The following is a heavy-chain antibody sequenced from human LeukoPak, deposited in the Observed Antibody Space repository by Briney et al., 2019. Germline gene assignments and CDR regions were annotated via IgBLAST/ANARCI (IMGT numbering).Heavy chain of an antibody. CDR3: ARDGGSDFWSGYYNGNWFDP. Sequence: GASVKVSCKASGYTFTAYYIHWFRQAPGQGLEWMGWINPNSGGTNYAQKFQGRVTMTRDTSISTAYMELSRLRSDDTAVYYCARDGGSDFWSGYYNGNWFDPWGQGTLVTVSS. V-gene: IGHV1-2*02. CDR1: GYTFTAYY. CDR2: INPNSGGT. D-gene: IGHD3-3*01. J-gene: IGHJ5*02.